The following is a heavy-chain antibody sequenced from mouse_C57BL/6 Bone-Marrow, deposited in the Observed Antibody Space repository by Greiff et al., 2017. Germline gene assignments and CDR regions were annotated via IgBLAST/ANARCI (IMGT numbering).Heavy chain of an antibody. V-gene: IGHV5-6*01. CDR3: ARHEYYCSSPYYAMDD. CDR2: ISSGGSYT. D-gene: IGHD1-1*01. J-gene: IGHJ4*01. Sequence: EVHVVESGGDLVKPGGSLKLSCAASGFTFSSYGMSWVRQTPDKRLEWVATISSGGSYTYYPHSVKGRFTISRDNAKNTLYQQMSRLQSEDTAMYYCARHEYYCSSPYYAMDDWGQGTSVTVSS. CDR1: GFTFSSYG.